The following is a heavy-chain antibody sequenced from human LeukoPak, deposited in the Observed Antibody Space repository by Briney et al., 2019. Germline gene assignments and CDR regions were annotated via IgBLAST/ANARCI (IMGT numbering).Heavy chain of an antibody. CDR3: ARQDYGDYSWYAFDI. J-gene: IGHJ3*02. D-gene: IGHD4-17*01. Sequence: SETLSLTCEVSGGSISSHYWSWIRQPPGKGLEWIGYIDYSGTTKYNPSLKSRVTISVDTSKNQFSLKLSSVTAADTAVYYCARQDYGDYSWYAFDIWGQGTMVTVSS. CDR1: GGSISSHY. CDR2: IDYSGTT. V-gene: IGHV4-59*08.